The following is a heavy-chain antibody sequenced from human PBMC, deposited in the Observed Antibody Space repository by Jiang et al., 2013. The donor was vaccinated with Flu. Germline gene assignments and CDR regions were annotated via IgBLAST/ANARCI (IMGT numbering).Heavy chain of an antibody. CDR1: GYSFTGYW. CDR3: ARRRYSSRDFDY. CDR2: IDPSDSYT. D-gene: IGHD6-19*01. J-gene: IGHJ4*02. V-gene: IGHV5-10-1*01. Sequence: GAEVKKPGESLRISCKGSGYSFTGYWISWVRQMPGKGLEWMGRIDPSDSYTNYSPSFQGHVTISADKSISTAYLQWSSLKASDTAMYYCARRRYSSRDFDYWGQGTLVTVSS.